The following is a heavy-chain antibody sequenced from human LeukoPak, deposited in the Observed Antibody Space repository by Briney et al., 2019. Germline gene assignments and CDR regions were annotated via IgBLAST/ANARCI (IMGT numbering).Heavy chain of an antibody. CDR2: ISSSSSYI. D-gene: IGHD4-17*01. V-gene: IGHV3-21*01. Sequence: PGGSLRLSCAASGFTFSSYCMNWVRQAPGKGLEWVSSISSSSSYIYYADSVKGRFTISRDNAKNSLYLQMNSLRAEDTAVYYCARDADYGDNWFDPWGQGTLVTVSS. J-gene: IGHJ5*02. CDR1: GFTFSSYC. CDR3: ARDADYGDNWFDP.